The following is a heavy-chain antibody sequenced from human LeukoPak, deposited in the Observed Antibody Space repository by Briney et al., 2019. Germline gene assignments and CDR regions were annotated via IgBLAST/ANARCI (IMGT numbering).Heavy chain of an antibody. Sequence: PGGSLRLSCATSGFSFGIYWMHWVRQAPGKGLEWVAFIRYDGSNKYYADSVKGRFTISRDNSKNTLYLQMNSLRAEDTAVYYCAKYAPIFPGYYDSSGLDDAFDIWGQGTMVTVSS. CDR3: AKYAPIFPGYYDSSGLDDAFDI. J-gene: IGHJ3*02. D-gene: IGHD3-22*01. CDR1: GFSFGIYW. CDR2: IRYDGSNK. V-gene: IGHV3-30*02.